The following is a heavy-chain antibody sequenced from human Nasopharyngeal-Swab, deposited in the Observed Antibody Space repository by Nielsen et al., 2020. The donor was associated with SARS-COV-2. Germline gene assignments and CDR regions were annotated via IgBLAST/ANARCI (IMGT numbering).Heavy chain of an antibody. J-gene: IGHJ6*02. Sequence: GESLKISCAASGFTFSSYSVNWVRQAPGKGLEWVSYISSSSSTIYYADSVKGRFTISRDNAKNSLYLQMNSLRAEDTALYYCAKDLYCSSTSCYEGYYYYYGMDVWGQGTTVTVSS. V-gene: IGHV3-48*04. CDR2: ISSSSSTI. D-gene: IGHD2-2*01. CDR1: GFTFSSYS. CDR3: AKDLYCSSTSCYEGYYYYYGMDV.